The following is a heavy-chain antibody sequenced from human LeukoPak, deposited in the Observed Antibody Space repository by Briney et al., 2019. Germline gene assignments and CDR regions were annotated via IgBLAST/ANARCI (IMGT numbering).Heavy chain of an antibody. J-gene: IGHJ2*01. D-gene: IGHD3-10*01. CDR2: MNPNSGNT. V-gene: IGHV1-8*01. CDR3: ARCLGVGSGSLRNWYFDL. Sequence: ASVKVSCKASGYTCTSYDINWVRQATGQGLEWMGWMNPNSGNTGYAQKFQGRVTMTMNTSISAAYMELSSLRSEDTAVYYCARCLGVGSGSLRNWYFDLWGRGTLVTVSS. CDR1: GYTCTSYD.